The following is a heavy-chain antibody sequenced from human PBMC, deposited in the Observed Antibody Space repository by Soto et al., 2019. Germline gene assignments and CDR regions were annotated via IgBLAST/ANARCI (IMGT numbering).Heavy chain of an antibody. D-gene: IGHD3-22*01. CDR3: ASTTYYYDSSGYYRDY. Sequence: GESLKISCKGSGYSFTSYWISWVRQMPGKGLEWMGRIDPSDSYTNYSPSFQGHVTISADKSISTAYLQWSSLKASDTAMYYCASTTYYYDSSGYYRDYWGQGTLVTVSS. J-gene: IGHJ4*02. V-gene: IGHV5-10-1*01. CDR1: GYSFTSYW. CDR2: IDPSDSYT.